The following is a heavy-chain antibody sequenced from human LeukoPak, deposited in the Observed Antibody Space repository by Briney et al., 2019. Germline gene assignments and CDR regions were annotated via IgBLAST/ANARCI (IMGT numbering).Heavy chain of an antibody. CDR1: GFTFSSYA. Sequence: GGSLRLSCAASGFTFSSYAMSWVRQAPGEGLEWVSSIGGSGDSTYYADSVKGRFTISRDNSKNTLYLQMKSLRAEDTAVYYCAKDGGYYDSSGYNYWGQGTLVTVSS. CDR2: IGGSGDST. J-gene: IGHJ4*02. CDR3: AKDGGYYDSSGYNY. D-gene: IGHD3-22*01. V-gene: IGHV3-23*01.